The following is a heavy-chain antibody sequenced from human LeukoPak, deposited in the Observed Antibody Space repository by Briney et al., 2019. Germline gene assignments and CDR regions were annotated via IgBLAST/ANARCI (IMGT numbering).Heavy chain of an antibody. CDR1: GFTFSSYG. J-gene: IGHJ4*02. CDR3: AKDLNSYIFDY. Sequence: GGSLRLSCATSGFTFSSYGMHWVRQVPGKGLEWVAVISYDGSNKYYADSVKGRFTISRDNSKNTLYLQMNSLRAEDTAVYYCAKDLNSYIFDYWGQGTLVTVSS. D-gene: IGHD5-18*01. CDR2: ISYDGSNK. V-gene: IGHV3-30*18.